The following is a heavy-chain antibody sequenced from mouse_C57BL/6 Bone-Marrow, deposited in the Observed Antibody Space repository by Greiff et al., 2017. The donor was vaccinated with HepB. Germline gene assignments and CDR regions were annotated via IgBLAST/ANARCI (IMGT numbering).Heavy chain of an antibody. Sequence: EVQGVESGGDLVKPGGSLKLSCAASGFTFSSYGMSWVRQTPDKRLEWVATISSGGSYTYYPDSVKGRCTISRDNAKNTLYLQMSSLKSEDTAMYYCARGGYDYDEGTWFAYWGQGTLVTVSA. CDR2: ISSGGSYT. CDR1: GFTFSSYG. D-gene: IGHD2-4*01. V-gene: IGHV5-6*01. J-gene: IGHJ3*01. CDR3: ARGGYDYDEGTWFAY.